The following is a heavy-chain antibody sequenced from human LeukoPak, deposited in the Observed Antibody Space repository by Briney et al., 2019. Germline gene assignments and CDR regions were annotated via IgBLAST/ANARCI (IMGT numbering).Heavy chain of an antibody. D-gene: IGHD6-13*01. CDR1: GFTFSSYA. Sequence: GGSLRLSCAASGFTFSSYAVTWVRQAPGKGLEWVSAISGSGGRTYYADSVKGRFTISRDNSKNTLYLKMHSLRAEDTAMYYCAKGGYSSSSPPDYWGQGTLVTVSS. V-gene: IGHV3-23*01. CDR3: AKGGYSSSSPPDY. CDR2: ISGSGGRT. J-gene: IGHJ4*02.